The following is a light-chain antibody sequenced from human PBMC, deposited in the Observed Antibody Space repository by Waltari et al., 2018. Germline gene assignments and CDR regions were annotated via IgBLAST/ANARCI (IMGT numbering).Light chain of an antibody. CDR3: CSYADGNTYH. V-gene: IGLV2-11*01. CDR1: NSDVGGYLY. J-gene: IGLJ1*01. Sequence: QSALTQPRSVSGSPGQSVTISCTGTNSDVGGYLYVSWYPRRPGQAPKVLIYEVTYRATGVPNRVSCAKSGNTASLTISGLRPDDEADYFCCSYADGNTYHFGSGTYDTVL. CDR2: EVT.